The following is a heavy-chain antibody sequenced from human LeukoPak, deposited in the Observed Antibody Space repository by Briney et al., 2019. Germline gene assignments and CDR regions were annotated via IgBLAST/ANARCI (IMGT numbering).Heavy chain of an antibody. D-gene: IGHD6-25*01. Sequence: QPGRSLRLSCAASGFTFSSYAMHGVRQAPGKGLEGVAVISYDGSNKYYADSVKGRFTISRDNSKNTLYLQMNSLRAEDTAVYYCASIRIAAGAFDYWGQGTLVTVSS. CDR3: ASIRIAAGAFDY. CDR2: ISYDGSNK. J-gene: IGHJ4*02. CDR1: GFTFSSYA. V-gene: IGHV3-30*04.